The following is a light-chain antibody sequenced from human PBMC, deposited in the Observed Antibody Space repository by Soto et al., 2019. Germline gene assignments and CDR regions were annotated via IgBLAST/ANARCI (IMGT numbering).Light chain of an antibody. CDR2: GTS. V-gene: IGKV3-20*01. J-gene: IGKJ1*01. CDR3: QQYGDSPWT. Sequence: EIVLTQSSGTLSLSPGERATLSCRASQSVTSTYLAWYQQKPGQAPRLLIYGTSSRATDIPDRFSGSGSGTDFALTISRLEPEDFAVYYCQQYGDSPWTFGQGTKVDSK. CDR1: QSVTSTY.